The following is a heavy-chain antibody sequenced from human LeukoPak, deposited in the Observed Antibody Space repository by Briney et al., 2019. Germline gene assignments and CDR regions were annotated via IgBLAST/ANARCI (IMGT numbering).Heavy chain of an antibody. CDR3: ARDVTGYSLSSGY. Sequence: GASVKVSCKASGGTFSSYAISWVRQAPGQGPEWMGGIIPIFGTANYAQKFQGRVTITADESTSTVYMELSSLRSEDTGVYYCARDVTGYSLSSGYWGQGTLVTVTS. J-gene: IGHJ4*02. CDR1: GGTFSSYA. D-gene: IGHD3-9*01. CDR2: IIPIFGTA. V-gene: IGHV1-69*13.